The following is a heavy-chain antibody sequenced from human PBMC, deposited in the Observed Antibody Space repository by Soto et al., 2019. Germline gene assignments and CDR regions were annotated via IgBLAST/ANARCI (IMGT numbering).Heavy chain of an antibody. Sequence: EVQLVESGEGLVRLGGPLSLPFEALGFTFGNSWWYWSRQAPGKGLVWVSRVKNDGTDTTHADSVKGRFTISRDNAENTLYLQMNSLRAEDTAVYYCARGGLQHALDVWGQGSTVTVSS. D-gene: IGHD6-13*01. V-gene: IGHV3-74*01. CDR1: GFTFGNSW. CDR2: VKNDGTDT. CDR3: ARGGLQHALDV. J-gene: IGHJ6*02.